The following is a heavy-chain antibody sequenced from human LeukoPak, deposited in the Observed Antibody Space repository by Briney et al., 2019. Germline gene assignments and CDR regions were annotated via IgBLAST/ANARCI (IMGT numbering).Heavy chain of an antibody. V-gene: IGHV3-23*01. CDR3: AKDLQICFGELLFDY. Sequence: GGSLRLSCAASGFTFSSDAMSCVRQAPGKGLQWVSATSGSGGSTYYADSVKGRFTISRDNSKNTLYLQMNSLRAEDTAVYYCAKDLQICFGELLFDYWGQGTLVTVSS. CDR2: TSGSGGST. J-gene: IGHJ4*02. CDR1: GFTFSSDA. D-gene: IGHD3-10*01.